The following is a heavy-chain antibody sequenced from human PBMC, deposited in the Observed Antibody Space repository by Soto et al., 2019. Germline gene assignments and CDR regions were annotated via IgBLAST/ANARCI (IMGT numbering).Heavy chain of an antibody. D-gene: IGHD3-22*01. CDR3: IGETYDSRGYYFDF. CDR2: IYYSGST. CDR1: GGSISSGGYS. V-gene: IGHV4-30-2*06. Sequence: QLQLQESGSGLVKPSQTLSLTCDVSGGSISSGGYSWNWIRQSPGKALEWIGYIYYSGSTYYNPSLQSRVTISVDRSKNQSSLKLTSVTAADTAVYYCIGETYDSRGYYFDFWRQGTLVTVSS. J-gene: IGHJ4*02.